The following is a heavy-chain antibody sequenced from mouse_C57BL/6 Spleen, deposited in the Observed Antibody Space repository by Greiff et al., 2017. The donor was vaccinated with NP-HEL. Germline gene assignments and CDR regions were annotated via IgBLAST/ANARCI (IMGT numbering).Heavy chain of an antibody. Sequence: VQLQQPGAELVRPGTSVKLSCKASGYTFTSYWMHWVKQRPGQGLEWIGVIDPSDSYTNYHQQFKGKATLTVDTSSSTAYLQLSILTSEASAVYYCARNYYSTSLIAYWGQGTLVTVSA. CDR2: IDPSDSYT. V-gene: IGHV1-59*01. CDR3: ARNYYSTSLIAY. D-gene: IGHD1-1*01. CDR1: GYTFTSYW. J-gene: IGHJ3*01.